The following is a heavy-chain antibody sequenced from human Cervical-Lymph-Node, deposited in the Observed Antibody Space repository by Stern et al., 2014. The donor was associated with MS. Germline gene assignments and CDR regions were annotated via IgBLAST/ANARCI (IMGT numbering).Heavy chain of an antibody. J-gene: IGHJ4*02. D-gene: IGHD3-3*01. CDR2: ISWNSGSI. CDR1: GFTFNDYA. CDR3: AKDTWYYDFWSGYYAD. Sequence: EVQLEESGGGLIQPGRSLRLSCAASGFTFNDYAMHWVRQAPGKGLEWVSGISWNSGSIGYADSVKGRFTILSDNATKPLFLQKNSLRAEDTALYYCAKDTWYYDFWSGYYADWGQGTLVTVSS. V-gene: IGHV3-9*01.